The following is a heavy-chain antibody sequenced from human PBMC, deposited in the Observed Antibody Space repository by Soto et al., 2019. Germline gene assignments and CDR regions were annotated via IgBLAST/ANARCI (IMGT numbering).Heavy chain of an antibody. CDR3: AATAVSHTGDY. CDR1: VFTLSNAW. Sequence: EVQLVESGGGLVKPGGSLRLSCAVSVFTLSNAWMNWVRQAPGKGLEWVGRIKTKTEGGIIDYAAPVKGRFTISRDDSKNTLYLQMDSLKAEDTAVYYCAATAVSHTGDYWGQGTLVTVSS. V-gene: IGHV3-15*01. CDR2: IKTKTEGGII. J-gene: IGHJ4*02. D-gene: IGHD2-15*01.